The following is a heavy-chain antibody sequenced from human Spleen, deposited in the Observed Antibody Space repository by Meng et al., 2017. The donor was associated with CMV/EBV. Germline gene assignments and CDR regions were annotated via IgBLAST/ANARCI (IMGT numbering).Heavy chain of an antibody. J-gene: IGHJ5*02. Sequence: SETLSLTCNVSSYSISSGYYWGWIRQPPGKGLEWIGSMHHGGSVFYSPSLRSRVTISLDTSKNQFSLKLSSVTAADTAVYYCARAIVGDLNWFDPWGQGTLVT. CDR3: ARAIVGDLNWFDP. D-gene: IGHD3-16*01. CDR1: SYSISSGYY. V-gene: IGHV4-38-2*02. CDR2: MHHGGSV.